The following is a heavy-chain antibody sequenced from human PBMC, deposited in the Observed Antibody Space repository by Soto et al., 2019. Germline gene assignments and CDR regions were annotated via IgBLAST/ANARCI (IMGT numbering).Heavy chain of an antibody. CDR3: ARGRRKVRGVIDYYYYMDV. J-gene: IGHJ6*03. CDR1: GYTFTSYD. CDR2: MNPNSGNT. V-gene: IGHV1-8*01. D-gene: IGHD3-10*01. Sequence: ASVKVSCKASGYTFTSYDINWVRQATGQGLEWMGWMNPNSGNTGYAQKFQGRVTMTRNTSISTAYMELSSLRSEDTAVYYCARGRRKVRGVIDYYYYMDVWGKGTTVTVSS.